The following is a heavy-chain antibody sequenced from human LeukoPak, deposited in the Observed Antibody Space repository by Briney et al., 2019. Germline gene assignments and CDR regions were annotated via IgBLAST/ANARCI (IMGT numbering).Heavy chain of an antibody. Sequence: GGSLRLSCAASGFTFDKYPMHWVRQPPGKGLEWVALVTENGGTTFYAGSVKGRFTISRDNSKNSVYLQMNSLISEDTALYYCTQDYMGTYLAWGQGTLVTVSS. J-gene: IGHJ5*02. V-gene: IGHV3-43*02. CDR2: VTENGGTT. CDR1: GFTFDKYP. CDR3: TQDYMGTYLA. D-gene: IGHD1-26*01.